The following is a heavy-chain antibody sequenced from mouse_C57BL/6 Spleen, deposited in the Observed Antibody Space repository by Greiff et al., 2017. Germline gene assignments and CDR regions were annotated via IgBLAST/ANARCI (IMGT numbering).Heavy chain of an antibody. CDR3: ASDAHDGDNRAMDY. CDR2: ISDGGSYT. CDR1: GFTFSSYA. Sequence: EVQRVESGGGLVKPGGSLKLSCAASGFTFSSYAMSWVRQTPEKRLEWVATISDGGSYTYYPDNVKGRFTISKDKAKTNLYLQMSHLTSEDTAMYYGASDAHDGDNRAMDYWGQGTSVTVSS. J-gene: IGHJ4*01. D-gene: IGHD2-13*01. V-gene: IGHV5-4*01.